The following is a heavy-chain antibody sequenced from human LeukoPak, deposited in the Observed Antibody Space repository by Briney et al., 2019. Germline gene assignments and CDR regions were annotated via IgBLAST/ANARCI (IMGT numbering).Heavy chain of an antibody. V-gene: IGHV3-23*01. CDR2: INDSAGTT. CDR3: TKSYYYGSGDYSLTAFDI. CDR1: GFTFSRYD. Sequence: GGSLRLSCTASGFTFSRYDMSCVRQAPGKGLEWVSGINDSAGTTYYADSVKGRFSISRDNSKNTLNLQMNSLRAEDTAVYYCTKSYYYGSGDYSLTAFDIWGQGTMVTVSS. J-gene: IGHJ3*02. D-gene: IGHD3-10*01.